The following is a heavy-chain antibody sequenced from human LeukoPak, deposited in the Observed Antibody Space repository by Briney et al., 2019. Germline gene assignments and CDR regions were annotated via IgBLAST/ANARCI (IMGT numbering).Heavy chain of an antibody. CDR2: IIPIFGTA. D-gene: IGHD2-2*01. V-gene: IGHV1-69*13. Sequence: ASVKVSCKASGGTFSSYAISWVRQAPGQGLEWMGGIIPIFGTANYAQKFQGRVTITADESTSTAYMELSSLRSEDTAVYYCARGRYCSSTSCYGTLYNWFDPWGQGTLVTVSS. CDR1: GGTFSSYA. CDR3: ARGRYCSSTSCYGTLYNWFDP. J-gene: IGHJ5*02.